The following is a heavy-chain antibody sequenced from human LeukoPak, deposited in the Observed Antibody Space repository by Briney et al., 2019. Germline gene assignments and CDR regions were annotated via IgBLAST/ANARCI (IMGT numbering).Heavy chain of an antibody. D-gene: IGHD2/OR15-2a*01. Sequence: GGSLRLSCAASGFTFSSYGMHWVRQALGKGLEWVAVMSYDGSNKYYADSVKGRFTISRDNSKNTLYLQMNSLRAEDTAVYYCAKDRNIYYYFGMDVWGQGTTVTVSS. V-gene: IGHV3-30*18. CDR3: AKDRNIYYYFGMDV. J-gene: IGHJ6*02. CDR2: MSYDGSNK. CDR1: GFTFSSYG.